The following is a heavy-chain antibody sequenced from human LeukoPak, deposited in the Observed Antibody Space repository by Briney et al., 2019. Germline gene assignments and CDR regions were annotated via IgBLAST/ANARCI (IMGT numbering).Heavy chain of an antibody. D-gene: IGHD1-14*01. CDR3: ARVVRNRSYFDY. CDR1: GGSISSYY. J-gene: IGHJ4*02. V-gene: IGHV4-59*01. Sequence: SETLSLTCTVSGGSISSYYWSWIRQPPGKGLEWIGYIYYSGSTNYNPSLKSRVTISVDTSKNQFSLKLSSVTAADTAVYYCARVVRNRSYFDYWGQGTLVTVSS. CDR2: IYYSGST.